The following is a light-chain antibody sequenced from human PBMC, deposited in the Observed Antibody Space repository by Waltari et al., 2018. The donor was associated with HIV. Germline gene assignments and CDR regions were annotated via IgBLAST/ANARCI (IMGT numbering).Light chain of an antibody. J-gene: IGKJ1*01. CDR1: QTIGVW. CDR2: KAS. Sequence: DIQMTQSPSTLSASVGHRVTIPCRASQTIGVWLARYQQKPGQAPKILIYKASTLETGVPSSFSGSGSGTEFTLTIGGLQPDDFATYYCQHYNGYPWTFGQGTKVEMK. CDR3: QHYNGYPWT. V-gene: IGKV1-5*03.